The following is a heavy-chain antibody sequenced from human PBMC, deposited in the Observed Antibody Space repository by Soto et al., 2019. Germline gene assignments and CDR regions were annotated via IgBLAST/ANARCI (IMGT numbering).Heavy chain of an antibody. CDR1: GYTFTSYG. D-gene: IGHD3-9*01. V-gene: IGHV1-18*01. J-gene: IGHJ3*02. CDR3: AIQDPYYDILTGYYSYVGAFDI. Sequence: VSVKVSCKASGYTFTSYGISWVRQAPGQGLEWMGWISAYNGNTNYAQKLQGRVTMTTDTSTSTAYMELRSLRSDDTAVYYCAIQDPYYDILTGYYSYVGAFDIWGQGTMVTVSS. CDR2: ISAYNGNT.